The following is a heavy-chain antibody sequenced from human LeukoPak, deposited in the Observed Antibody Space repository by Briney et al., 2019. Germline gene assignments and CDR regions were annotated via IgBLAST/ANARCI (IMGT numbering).Heavy chain of an antibody. CDR2: IYYSGST. J-gene: IGHJ3*02. V-gene: IGHV4-59*01. CDR1: GGSISSYY. CDR3: ARGRGAFDI. Sequence: SETLSLTCTVSGGSISSYYWSWIRQPPGKGLEWIGYIYYSGSTNYNPSPKSRVTISVDTSKNQFSLKLSSVTAADTAVYYCARGRGAFDIWGQGTMVTVSS.